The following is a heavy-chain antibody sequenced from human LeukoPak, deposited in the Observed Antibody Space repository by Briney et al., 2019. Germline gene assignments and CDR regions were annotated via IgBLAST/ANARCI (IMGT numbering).Heavy chain of an antibody. CDR2: IYYSGST. V-gene: IGHV4-38-2*01. CDR3: ARLLFGVVDY. Sequence: PSETLSLTCAVSGYSISSGYYWGWIRQPPGKGLEWIGSIYYSGSTYYNPSLKSRVTISVDTSKNQFSLKLSSVTAADTAVYYCARLLFGVVDYWGQGTLVTVSS. D-gene: IGHD3-3*01. J-gene: IGHJ4*02. CDR1: GYSISSGYY.